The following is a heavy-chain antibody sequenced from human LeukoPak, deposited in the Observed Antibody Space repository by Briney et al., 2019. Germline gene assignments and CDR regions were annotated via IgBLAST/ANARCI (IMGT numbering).Heavy chain of an antibody. CDR2: INSDGSST. CDR1: GFTFCTYW. CDR3: ARELKGSVPN. Sequence: GGSLRLSCVASGFTFCTYWMHWVRQAPGKGLVWVSRINSDGSSTSYADSVKGRFTISRDNAKNTLYLQMSSLRAEDAAVYYCARELKGSVPNWGQGTLVTVSS. J-gene: IGHJ4*02. V-gene: IGHV3-74*01. D-gene: IGHD2-8*01.